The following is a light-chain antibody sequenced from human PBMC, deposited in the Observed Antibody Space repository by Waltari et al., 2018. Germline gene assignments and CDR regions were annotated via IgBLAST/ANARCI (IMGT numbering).Light chain of an antibody. CDR1: QSVSRS. J-gene: IGKJ1*01. CDR3: QHYVRLPAT. V-gene: IGKV3-20*01. CDR2: GAS. Sequence: SCSASQSVSRSLAWFRQKPGQAPNLLNYGASPRANGIPDRFTGSGSGTDFSLTISSLEPEDFAIYFCQHYVRLPATFGQGTKVEIK.